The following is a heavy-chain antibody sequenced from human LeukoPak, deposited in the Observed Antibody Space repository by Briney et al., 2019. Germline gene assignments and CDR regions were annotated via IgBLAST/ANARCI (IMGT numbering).Heavy chain of an antibody. V-gene: IGHV4-59*01. J-gene: IGHJ4*02. CDR3: ARATYGYDILTTDY. CDR1: GGSISSYY. Sequence: PETLSLTCTVSGGSISSYYWSWIRQPPGKGLEWIGYIYYSGSTNYNPSLKSRVTISVDTSKNQFSLKLSSVTAADTAVYYCARATYGYDILTTDYWGQGTLVTVSS. D-gene: IGHD3-9*01. CDR2: IYYSGST.